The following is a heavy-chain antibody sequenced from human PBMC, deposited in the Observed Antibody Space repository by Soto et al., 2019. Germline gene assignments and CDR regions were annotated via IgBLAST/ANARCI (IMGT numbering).Heavy chain of an antibody. Sequence: QVQLQESGPGLVKPSGTLSLTCAVSGGSISSSNWWSWVRQPPGKGLEWIGEIYHSGSTNYNPSLKSRVTISVDKSKNQFSLKLSSVTAADTAVYYCARLTRGYCSGGSCYHIDYWGQGTPVTVSS. V-gene: IGHV4-4*02. CDR1: GGSISSSNW. D-gene: IGHD2-15*01. J-gene: IGHJ4*02. CDR2: IYHSGST. CDR3: ARLTRGYCSGGSCYHIDY.